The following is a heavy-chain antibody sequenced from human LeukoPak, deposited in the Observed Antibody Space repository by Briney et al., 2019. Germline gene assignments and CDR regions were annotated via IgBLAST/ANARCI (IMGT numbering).Heavy chain of an antibody. V-gene: IGHV3-30*04. D-gene: IGHD5-24*01. CDR1: GFTFSSYA. CDR2: ISYDGSNK. Sequence: PGRSLRLSCAASGFTFSSYAMHWVRQAPGKGLAWVAVISYDGSNKYYADSVKGRFTISRDNSKNTLYLQMNSLRAEDTAVYYCARVARVGGGYGYNSGLFDYWGQGTLVTVSS. J-gene: IGHJ4*02. CDR3: ARVARVGGGYGYNSGLFDY.